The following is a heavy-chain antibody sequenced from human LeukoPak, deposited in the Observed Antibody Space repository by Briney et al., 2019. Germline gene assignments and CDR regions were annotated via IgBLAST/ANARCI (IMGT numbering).Heavy chain of an antibody. D-gene: IGHD6-19*01. CDR1: GSTFSSYD. Sequence: GGSLRLSCAASGSTFSSYDMTWVRQAPGRGLEWVSSIRPSGDNTYYGDSVKGRFTISRDNSKNTVYLQMNNMRVDDTAVYYCARVAGWHWLDPWGQGTLVTVSS. CDR2: IRPSGDNT. CDR3: ARVAGWHWLDP. V-gene: IGHV3-23*01. J-gene: IGHJ5*02.